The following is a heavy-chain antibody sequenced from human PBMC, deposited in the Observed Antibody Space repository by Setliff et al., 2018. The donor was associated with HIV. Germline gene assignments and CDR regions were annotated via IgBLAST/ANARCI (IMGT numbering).Heavy chain of an antibody. Sequence: TSETLSLTCAVYVESFSGFYWSWIRQPPGKGLEWIGEINHSGSTNYNPSLKSRVTMSVDTSKSQFSLKLSSVTAADTAVYYCARDSELGLNYHYGMDVWGQGTTVTVS. D-gene: IGHD1-26*01. CDR3: ARDSELGLNYHYGMDV. CDR2: INHSGST. V-gene: IGHV4-34*01. J-gene: IGHJ6*02. CDR1: VESFSGFY.